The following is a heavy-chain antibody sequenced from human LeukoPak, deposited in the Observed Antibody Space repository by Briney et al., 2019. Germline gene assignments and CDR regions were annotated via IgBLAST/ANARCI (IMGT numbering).Heavy chain of an antibody. Sequence: ASVKVSCKASGYILTSYDINWVRQATGQELEWMGWMNPNSGNTGYAQKFQGRVTMTRNSSISTAYMELSSLRSEDTAVYYCARGVGRVYCSGGSCLYYWGQGTLVTVSS. CDR1: GYILTSYD. V-gene: IGHV1-8*01. J-gene: IGHJ4*02. CDR2: MNPNSGNT. D-gene: IGHD2-15*01. CDR3: ARGVGRVYCSGGSCLYY.